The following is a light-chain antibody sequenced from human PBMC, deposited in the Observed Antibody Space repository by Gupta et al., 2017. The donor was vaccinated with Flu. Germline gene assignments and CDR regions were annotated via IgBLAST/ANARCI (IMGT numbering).Light chain of an antibody. CDR3: SSYRGSSSLEV. CDR1: SSDVGGYNY. V-gene: IGLV2-14*01. J-gene: IGLJ1*01. Sequence: QSALTQPASVSGSPGQSIPISCTGTSSDVGGYNYVSWYQQHPGKAPKLMIFDVTDRPSGVSTRFSGSKSGNTASLTISGLQAEDEADYYCSSYRGSSSLEVFGTGTRVTVL. CDR2: DVT.